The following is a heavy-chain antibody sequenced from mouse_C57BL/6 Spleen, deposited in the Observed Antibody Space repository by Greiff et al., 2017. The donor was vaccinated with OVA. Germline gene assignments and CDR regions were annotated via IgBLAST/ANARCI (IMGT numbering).Heavy chain of an antibody. D-gene: IGHD2-5*01. J-gene: IGHJ3*01. CDR3: ARGVYYSNYGAY. CDR2: INPNNGGT. Sequence: EVQLQQSGPELVKPGASVKISCKASGYTFTDYYMNWVKQSHGKSLEWIGDINPNNGGTSYNQKFKGKATLTVDKSSSTAYMELRSLTSEDSAVYYGARGVYYSNYGAYWGQGTLVTVSA. CDR1: GYTFTDYY. V-gene: IGHV1-26*01.